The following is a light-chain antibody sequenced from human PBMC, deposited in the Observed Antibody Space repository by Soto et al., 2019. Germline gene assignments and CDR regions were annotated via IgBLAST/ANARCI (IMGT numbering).Light chain of an antibody. J-gene: IGLJ1*01. CDR2: YDS. CDR3: QVWDIMTDNYV. Sequence: SYELTQSPSVSVAPEKTATITCGGNNIGNKRVHWYRQKPGQAPVLVISYDSDRPSGIPERFSGSNSGNTATLTISRVEDGDEDEYYCQVWDIMTDNYVFGPGTKVTVL. CDR1: NIGNKR. V-gene: IGLV3-21*04.